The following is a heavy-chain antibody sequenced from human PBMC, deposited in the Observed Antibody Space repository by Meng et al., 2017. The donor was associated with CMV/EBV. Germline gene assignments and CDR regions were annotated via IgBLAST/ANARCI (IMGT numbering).Heavy chain of an antibody. D-gene: IGHD3-22*01. CDR2: TYYRSKWYN. CDR1: GDSVSSNSAA. CDR3: ARDIASYYYDSSGYPNLYYYGMDV. J-gene: IGHJ6*02. V-gene: IGHV6-1*01. Sequence: SQTLSLTGAISGDSVSSNSAAWNWIRQSPSRGLEWLGRTYYRSKWYNDYAVSVKSRITINPDTSKNQFSLQLNSVTPEDTAVYYCARDIASYYYDSSGYPNLYYYGMDVWGQGTTVTVSS.